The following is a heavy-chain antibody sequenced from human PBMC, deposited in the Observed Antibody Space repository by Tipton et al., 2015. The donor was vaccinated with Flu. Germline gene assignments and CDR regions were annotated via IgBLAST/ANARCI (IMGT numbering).Heavy chain of an antibody. CDR3: ARGGGSPSY. J-gene: IGHJ4*02. CDR2: IYFTGST. Sequence: TLSLTCTVSGGSISSHYWSWIRQPPGKGLQWLGFIYFTGSTNYNPSLKSRFTISVDMSKNQFSLKLTSVTAADTAVYYCARGGGSPSYWGQGTLVTVSS. CDR1: GGSISSHY. V-gene: IGHV4-59*11. D-gene: IGHD2-15*01.